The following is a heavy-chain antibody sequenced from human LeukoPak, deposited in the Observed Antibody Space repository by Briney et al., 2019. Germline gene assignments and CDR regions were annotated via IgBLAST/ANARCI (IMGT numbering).Heavy chain of an antibody. J-gene: IGHJ4*02. CDR1: GGSFSGYY. Sequence: LETLSLTCAVYGGSFSGYYWSWIRQPPGKGLEWIGEINHSGSTNYNPSLKSRVTISVDTSKNQFSLKLSSVTAADTAVYYCARRYYDFWSGYSYYFDYWGQGTLVTVSS. V-gene: IGHV4-34*01. CDR3: ARRYYDFWSGYSYYFDY. CDR2: INHSGST. D-gene: IGHD3-3*01.